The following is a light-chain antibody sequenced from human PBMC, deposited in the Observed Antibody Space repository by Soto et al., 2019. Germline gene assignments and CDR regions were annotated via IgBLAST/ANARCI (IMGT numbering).Light chain of an antibody. CDR3: QQLNSYPFT. Sequence: DIQLTQSPSFLSASVGDRVTITCRASQGISSYLAWYQQKPGKAPKLLIYAASTLQSGVPSRFSGSGSGPEFTLTISRLQPEDFATYYCQQLNSYPFTFGGGTKVEIK. J-gene: IGKJ4*01. CDR2: AAS. V-gene: IGKV1-9*01. CDR1: QGISSY.